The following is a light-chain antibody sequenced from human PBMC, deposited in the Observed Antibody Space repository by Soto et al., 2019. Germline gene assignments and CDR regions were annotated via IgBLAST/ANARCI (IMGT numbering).Light chain of an antibody. CDR1: QSVSSGY. CDR2: GAS. Sequence: EIVLTQSPGTLSLSPGERATLSCRASQSVSSGYLAWYQQKPGQAPRLLIFGASSRATGIPDRFSGTGSGTDFTLTISRLEPEDFAVYYCQQYGNSPWTFGQGTKVDIK. J-gene: IGKJ1*01. V-gene: IGKV3-20*01. CDR3: QQYGNSPWT.